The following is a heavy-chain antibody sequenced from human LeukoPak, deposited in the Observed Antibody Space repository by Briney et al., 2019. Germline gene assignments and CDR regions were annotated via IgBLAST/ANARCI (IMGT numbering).Heavy chain of an antibody. J-gene: IGHJ4*02. D-gene: IGHD2-21*01. CDR1: GFIFSHYG. CDR2: IQNDASTE. Sequence: GGSLRLSCAASGFIFSHYGMHWVRQAPGKGLGWVAVIQNDASTENFADSVKGRFTISRDNSKNTVFLQMNSLRVEDTAVYYCARELSQIVWGGLDYGGQGTLVSVSS. CDR3: ARELSQIVWGGLDY. V-gene: IGHV3-33*05.